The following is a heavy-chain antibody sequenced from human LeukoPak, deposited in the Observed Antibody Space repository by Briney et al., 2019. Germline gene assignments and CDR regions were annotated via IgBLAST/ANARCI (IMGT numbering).Heavy chain of an antibody. CDR1: GYIFTGYW. CDR3: ARAMRPAPTTLAAY. CDR2: INANTGNT. J-gene: IGHJ4*02. D-gene: IGHD1-1*01. V-gene: IGHV1-2*02. Sequence: ASVKVSFKASGYIFTGYWIHWVRQAPGQGLEWVGFINANTGNTNYAQTFQGRVTMTRDTSITTASMELSSLTAGATAVYYCARAMRPAPTTLAAYWGQGTQVTVSS.